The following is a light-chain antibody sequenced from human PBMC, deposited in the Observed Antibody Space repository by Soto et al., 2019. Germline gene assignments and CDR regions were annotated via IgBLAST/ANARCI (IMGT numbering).Light chain of an antibody. CDR3: QQYNNWPFS. Sequence: EIVMTQSPGTLSVSPGERATLSCRAGQGVTTNFAWYQQKSGQSPRLLIYDVSIRATGVPARFSGTGSETEFTLTISGLQSEDSAVYFCQQYNNWPFSFGQGTRLEIK. CDR2: DVS. J-gene: IGKJ5*01. CDR1: QGVTTN. V-gene: IGKV3-15*01.